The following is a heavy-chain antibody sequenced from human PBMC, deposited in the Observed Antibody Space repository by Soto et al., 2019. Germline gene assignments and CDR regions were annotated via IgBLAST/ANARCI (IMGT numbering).Heavy chain of an antibody. Sequence: GGSLRLSCSASGFTFSSHWMHWVRQAPGKGLVWVSRINGDGSSTSYADSVKGRFTISRDNAKNMLYLQVNSLRADDTAVYYCAGSPGLSRISGTTLGAWGQGTLVTVSS. CDR1: GFTFSSHW. CDR2: INGDGSST. V-gene: IGHV3-74*01. CDR3: AGSPGLSRISGTTLGA. J-gene: IGHJ5*01. D-gene: IGHD1-7*01.